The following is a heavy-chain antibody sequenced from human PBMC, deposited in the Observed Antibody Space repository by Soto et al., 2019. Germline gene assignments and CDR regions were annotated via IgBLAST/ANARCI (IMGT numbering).Heavy chain of an antibody. CDR2: TSYNGNDK. J-gene: IGHJ4*02. Sequence: QLQLVESGGGVVQPGTSLRLSCTASGFMFKSYVMHWVRQAPGKGLEWVALTSYNGNDKDYGDSVKGRFTVSRDNSKNTLHLQMDSLRPEDTALYYCARWGTTGGFALWGQGTLVSVSS. CDR3: ARWGTTGGFAL. CDR1: GFMFKSYV. D-gene: IGHD3-16*01. V-gene: IGHV3-30*19.